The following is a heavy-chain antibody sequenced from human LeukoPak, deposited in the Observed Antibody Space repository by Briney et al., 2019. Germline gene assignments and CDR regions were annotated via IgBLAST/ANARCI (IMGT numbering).Heavy chain of an antibody. D-gene: IGHD2-2*01. J-gene: IGHJ6*02. CDR3: ASTVVPAAIYWLRYYYYYGMDV. CDR2: MSPNSGNT. Sequence: ASVKVSCKASGYTFTSYDINWVRQATGQGLEWMGWMSPNSGNTGYAQKFQGRVTMTRNTSISTAYMELSSLRSEDTAVYYCASTVVPAAIYWLRYYYYYGMDVWGQGTTVTVSS. CDR1: GYTFTSYD. V-gene: IGHV1-8*01.